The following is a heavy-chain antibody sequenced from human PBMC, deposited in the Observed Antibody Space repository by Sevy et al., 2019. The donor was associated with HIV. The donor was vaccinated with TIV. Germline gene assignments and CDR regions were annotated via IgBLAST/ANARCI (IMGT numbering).Heavy chain of an antibody. Sequence: GGSLRLSCVASGFTFRNYGMLWVRQAPGKGLEWVAVIWNDGKNKNYAESVKGRFTIFRDNSKNTLYLEMNSLRVEDTAVFYCSRDQGKYAPMDVWGQGTTVTVSS. CDR2: IWNDGKNK. CDR3: SRDQGKYAPMDV. V-gene: IGHV3-33*01. D-gene: IGHD6-13*01. J-gene: IGHJ6*02. CDR1: GFTFRNYG.